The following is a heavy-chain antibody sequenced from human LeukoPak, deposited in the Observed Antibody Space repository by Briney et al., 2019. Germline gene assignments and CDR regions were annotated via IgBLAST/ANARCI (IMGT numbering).Heavy chain of an antibody. Sequence: GGSLRLSCTASGFTFGDYAVTWVRQAPGKGLEWVGLIRSKTYGGTTEYAASVKGRVAISRDDSKTIAYLQMDSLKTEDTAVYYCTRLRGSGWYLDYWGQGTLATVSS. V-gene: IGHV3-49*04. CDR1: GFTFGDYA. D-gene: IGHD6-19*01. J-gene: IGHJ4*02. CDR2: IRSKTYGGTT. CDR3: TRLRGSGWYLDY.